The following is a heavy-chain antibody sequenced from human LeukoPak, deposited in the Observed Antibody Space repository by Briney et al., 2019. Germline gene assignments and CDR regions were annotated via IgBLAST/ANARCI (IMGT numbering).Heavy chain of an antibody. D-gene: IGHD1-26*01. CDR3: AKKLSGSYFQGPDF. Sequence: GGSLRLSCAASGFTFSTYGMHWVRQAPGKGLEWVAVTSSDGSKKYYADSVKGRYIISRDNSKNTLYLQMNSLSAEDTAVYYCAKKLSGSYFQGPDFWGQGTLVTVSS. CDR1: GFTFSTYG. V-gene: IGHV3-30*18. CDR2: TSSDGSKK. J-gene: IGHJ4*02.